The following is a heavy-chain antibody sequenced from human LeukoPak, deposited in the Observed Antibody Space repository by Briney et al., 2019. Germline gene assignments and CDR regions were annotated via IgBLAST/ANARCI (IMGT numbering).Heavy chain of an antibody. CDR2: INPNSGGT. CDR1: GYTFTGYY. J-gene: IGHJ3*02. CDR3: ARVPVTDYGEAFDI. V-gene: IGHV1-2*02. D-gene: IGHD4-17*01. Sequence: ASVKVSCKTSGYTFTGYYMHWVRQAPGQGLEWMGWINPNSGGTNYAQKFQGRVTMTTDTSTSTAYMELRSLRSDDTAVYYCARVPVTDYGEAFDIWGQGTMVTVSS.